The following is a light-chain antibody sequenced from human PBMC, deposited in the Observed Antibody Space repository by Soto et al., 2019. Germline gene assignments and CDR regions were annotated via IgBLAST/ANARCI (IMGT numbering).Light chain of an antibody. Sequence: QSVLTQPPSASGSPGQSVTISCTGTSRDIGGYDFVSWYQQHPGKAPKLWIYDVIKRPSGVPDRFSGSKSGNTASLTVSGLQTDDEADYYCSSYGGSNNVLFGGGTKLTVL. CDR3: SSYGGSNNVL. J-gene: IGLJ2*01. CDR1: SRDIGGYDF. CDR2: DVI. V-gene: IGLV2-8*01.